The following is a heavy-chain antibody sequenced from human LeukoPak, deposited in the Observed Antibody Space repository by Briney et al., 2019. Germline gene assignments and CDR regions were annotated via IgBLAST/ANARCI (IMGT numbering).Heavy chain of an antibody. CDR1: GFTFSDYY. CDR2: ISSSSSYT. CDR3: AREVDTAMVPSIGDDY. Sequence: PGGPLRLSCAASGFTFSDYYMSWIRQAPGKGLEWVSYISSSSSYTNYADSVKGRFTISRDNAKNSLYLQMNSLRAEDTAVYYCAREVDTAMVPSIGDDYWGQGTLVTVSS. V-gene: IGHV3-11*06. J-gene: IGHJ4*02. D-gene: IGHD5-18*01.